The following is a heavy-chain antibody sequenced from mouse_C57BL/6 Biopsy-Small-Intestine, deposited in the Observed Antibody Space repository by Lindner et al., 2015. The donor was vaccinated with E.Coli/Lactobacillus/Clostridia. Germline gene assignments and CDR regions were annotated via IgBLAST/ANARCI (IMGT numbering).Heavy chain of an antibody. CDR2: INTDNGNT. CDR1: GYIFTNYG. V-gene: IGHV14-4*02. D-gene: IGHD1-1*01. J-gene: IGHJ3*01. Sequence: SVKVSCKASGYIFTNYGIAWVRQAPGQGPEWLGWINTDNGNTNTARTLQDRVTMSTDTATKTAYLEVGSLKSDDTAVYYCARGYCSSKTCYRGALDLWGQGTLVTVS. CDR3: ARGYCSSKTCYRGALDL.